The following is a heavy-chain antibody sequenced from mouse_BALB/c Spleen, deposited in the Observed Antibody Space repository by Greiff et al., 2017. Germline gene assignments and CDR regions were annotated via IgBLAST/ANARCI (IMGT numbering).Heavy chain of an antibody. CDR2: IDPYYGGT. CDR1: GYSFTGYN. J-gene: IGHJ4*01. Sequence: SGPELEKPGASVKISCKASGYSFTGYNMNWVKQSNGKSLEWIGNIDPYYGGTSYNQKFKGKATLTVDKSSSTAYMQLKSLTSEDSAVYYCVVYGDYDYAMDYWGQGTSVTVSS. D-gene: IGHD2-13*01. CDR3: VVYGDYDYAMDY. V-gene: IGHV1-39*01.